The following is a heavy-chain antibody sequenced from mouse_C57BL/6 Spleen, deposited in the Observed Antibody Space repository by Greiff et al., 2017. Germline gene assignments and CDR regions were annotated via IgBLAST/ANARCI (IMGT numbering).Heavy chain of an antibody. CDR3: AKISAPCAMDY. Sequence: QVQLQQSGAELVRPGASVKLSCKASGYTFTDYYINWVKQRPGQGLEWIARIYPGSGNTYYNEKFKGKATLTAEQSSSTAYMQLSSLTSEASAVYFGAKISAPCAMDYWGQGTSVTVSS. J-gene: IGHJ4*01. CDR1: GYTFTDYY. CDR2: IYPGSGNT. V-gene: IGHV1-76*01.